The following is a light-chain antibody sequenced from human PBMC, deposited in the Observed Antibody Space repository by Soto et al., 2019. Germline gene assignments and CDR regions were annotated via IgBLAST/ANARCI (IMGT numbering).Light chain of an antibody. CDR3: QQYNNWPPWT. CDR2: SAS. V-gene: IGKV3-15*01. Sequence: EIVMTQSPATLSVSPGERATLSCRASQSVSSNLAWYQQKPGQAPRLLIYSASTRATGIPARFIGSGSGTEFTLTVSSLQSEDFAVYYFQQYNNWPPWTFGQGTKVEIK. J-gene: IGKJ1*01. CDR1: QSVSSN.